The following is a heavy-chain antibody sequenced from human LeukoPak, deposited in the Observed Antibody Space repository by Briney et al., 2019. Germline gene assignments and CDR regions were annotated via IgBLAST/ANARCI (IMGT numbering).Heavy chain of an antibody. CDR1: GGSISSGSYY. Sequence: TSETLSLTCTVSGGSISSGSYYWSWIRQPAGKGLEWIGRIYTSGSTNYSPSLKSRVTISVDTSKNQFSLKLSSVTAADTAVYYCARGPSTTYYYGSELDYWGQGTLVTVSS. D-gene: IGHD3-10*01. V-gene: IGHV4-61*02. J-gene: IGHJ4*02. CDR2: IYTSGST. CDR3: ARGPSTTYYYGSELDY.